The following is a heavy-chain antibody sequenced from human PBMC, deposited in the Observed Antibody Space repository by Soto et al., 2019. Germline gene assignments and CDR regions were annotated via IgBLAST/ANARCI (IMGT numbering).Heavy chain of an antibody. D-gene: IGHD4-17*01. CDR3: TPVTTVDYYFDS. J-gene: IGHJ4*02. Sequence: EVQLVESGGGLVQPGGSLRLSCAASGLTFSDRYMDWVRQAPGKGLEWVGRIRKKTNSYTTEYAASVKGRFIISRDDSPTSLYLQMSGLKTEDTAVYYCTPVTTVDYYFDSWGQGTLVTVSS. CDR1: GLTFSDRY. V-gene: IGHV3-72*01. CDR2: IRKKTNSYTT.